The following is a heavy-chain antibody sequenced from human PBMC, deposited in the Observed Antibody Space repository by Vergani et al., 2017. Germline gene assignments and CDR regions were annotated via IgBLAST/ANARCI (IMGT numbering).Heavy chain of an antibody. V-gene: IGHV3-43D*03. CDR1: GFTFDDYA. J-gene: IGHJ4*02. Sequence: EVQLVESGGVVVQPGGSLRLSCAASGFTFDDYAMHWVRQAPGKGLEWVSLSSWDGGITYYADSVKGRFTLSRDNSKNSLYLQMNSLRAEDTALYYCAKPAGDFWSGYYTGPLDYWGQGTLVTVSS. CDR2: SSWDGGIT. D-gene: IGHD3-3*01. CDR3: AKPAGDFWSGYYTGPLDY.